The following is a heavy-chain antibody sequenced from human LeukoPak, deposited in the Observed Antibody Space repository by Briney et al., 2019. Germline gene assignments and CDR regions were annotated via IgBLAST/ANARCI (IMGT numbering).Heavy chain of an antibody. CDR1: GGSISIYY. Sequence: SDTLSLTCTVSGGSISIYYWSWIRQPPGKGLEWIGYVYHSGSTNYNPSLKSRVTISVDTSKNQFSLKLSSVTAADTAVYYCASGMSGTYHLFDYWGQGTLVTVSS. V-gene: IGHV4-59*07. CDR2: VYHSGST. CDR3: ASGMSGTYHLFDY. D-gene: IGHD1-26*01. J-gene: IGHJ4*02.